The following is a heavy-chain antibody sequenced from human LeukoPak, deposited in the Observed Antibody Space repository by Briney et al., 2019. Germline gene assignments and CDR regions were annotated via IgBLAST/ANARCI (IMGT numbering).Heavy chain of an antibody. J-gene: IGHJ4*02. Sequence: SETLSLTCAVSGGSISSSSSTCWTWVRQPPGEGLEWIGEIYHNGATNYNPSLKSRVTLLLDKSKNQFSLRLNSVTAADTAVYYCARNGGNSDYDYWGQGTLVTVSS. CDR1: GGSISSSSSTC. D-gene: IGHD4-23*01. CDR2: IYHNGAT. CDR3: ARNGGNSDYDY. V-gene: IGHV4-4*02.